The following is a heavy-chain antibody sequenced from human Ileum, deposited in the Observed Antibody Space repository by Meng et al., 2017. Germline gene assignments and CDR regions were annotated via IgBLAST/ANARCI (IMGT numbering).Heavy chain of an antibody. CDR2: AGT. J-gene: IGHJ4*02. CDR3: ARDHWGSLDY. Sequence: QVQLQESGPGLVTPSETLSLICTVSGGSIAGYQCGWVRQPPGKGLEWIGYAGTNYNPSLKSRVTISLDTSKNQFSLKLSSVTAADSAVYYCARDHWGSLDYWGQGILVTVSS. V-gene: IGHV4-59*01. D-gene: IGHD7-27*01. CDR1: GGSIAGYQ.